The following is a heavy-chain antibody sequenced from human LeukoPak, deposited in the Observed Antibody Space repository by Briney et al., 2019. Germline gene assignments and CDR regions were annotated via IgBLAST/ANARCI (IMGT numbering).Heavy chain of an antibody. CDR3: ARGWIQLWGTFDY. D-gene: IGHD5-18*01. CDR1: GGTFSSYA. V-gene: IGHV1-69*05. CDR2: IIPIFGTA. J-gene: IGHJ4*02. Sequence: GASVKVSCKASGGTFSSYAISWVRQAPGQGLEWMGRIIPIFGTANYAQKFQGRVTITTDESTSTAYMELSSLRSEDTAVYYCARGWIQLWGTFDYWGQGTLVTVSS.